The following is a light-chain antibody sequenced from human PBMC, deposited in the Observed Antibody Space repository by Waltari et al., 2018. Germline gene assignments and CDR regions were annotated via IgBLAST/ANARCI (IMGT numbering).Light chain of an antibody. Sequence: DIQMTQSPSSLSASVGDRVTITCRASQSICSYLNWYQQKPGKAPKLLIYAASSLQSGVPSRCSGSGSGTDFTLTISSLQPEDFATYYCQQSYSTPGTFGQGTRLEIK. CDR2: AAS. CDR3: QQSYSTPGT. J-gene: IGKJ5*01. V-gene: IGKV1-39*01. CDR1: QSICSY.